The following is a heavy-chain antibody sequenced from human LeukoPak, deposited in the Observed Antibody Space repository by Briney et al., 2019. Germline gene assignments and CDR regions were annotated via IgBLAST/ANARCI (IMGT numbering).Heavy chain of an antibody. J-gene: IGHJ5*02. V-gene: IGHV3-23*01. Sequence: GGSLRLSCAASGFTFSSYGMHWVRQAPGKGLEWVGSSPNHADSVKGRFTISRDNSNNTLFLEMNSLRGEDTAVYYCAKTGSTVTTLNWFDPWGQGTLVTVSS. D-gene: IGHD4-17*01. CDR1: GFTFSSYG. CDR2: SSP. CDR3: AKTGSTVTTLNWFDP.